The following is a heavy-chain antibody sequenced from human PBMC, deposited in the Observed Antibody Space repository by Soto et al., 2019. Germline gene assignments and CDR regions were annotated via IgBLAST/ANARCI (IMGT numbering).Heavy chain of an antibody. D-gene: IGHD1-26*01. Sequence: QVQLVESGGGVVQPGRSLRLSCAASGFTFSSYGMHWVRQAPGKGLEWVAVIWYDGSNKYYADSVKGRFTISRDNSKNTLYLQMNCLRAEDTAVYYCARERHYPWYFDYWGQGTLVTVSS. J-gene: IGHJ4*02. CDR3: ARERHYPWYFDY. CDR1: GFTFSSYG. V-gene: IGHV3-33*01. CDR2: IWYDGSNK.